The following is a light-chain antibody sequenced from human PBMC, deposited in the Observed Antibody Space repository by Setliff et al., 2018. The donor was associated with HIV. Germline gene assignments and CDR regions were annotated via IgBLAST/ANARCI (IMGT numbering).Light chain of an antibody. CDR2: EVS. V-gene: IGLV2-14*01. CDR1: SSDVGGYNY. J-gene: IGLJ1*01. CDR3: SSYTSSSTSCV. Sequence: QSVLTQPASVSGSPGQSITISCTGTSSDVGGYNYVSWYRQHPGKAPKLMIYEVSNRPSGVSNRFSGSKSGNTASLTISGLQAEDESDYYCSSYTSSSTSCVFGTGTKVTVL.